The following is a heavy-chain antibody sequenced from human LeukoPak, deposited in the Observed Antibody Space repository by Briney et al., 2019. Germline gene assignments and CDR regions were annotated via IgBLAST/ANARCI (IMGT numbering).Heavy chain of an antibody. CDR1: GFTFTTYG. J-gene: IGHJ4*02. D-gene: IGHD2-21*01. CDR2: IRDDGTNK. Sequence: GGSMRLSCVASGFTFTTYGMNWVRQAPGKGLGWVAFIRDDGTNKYYADSVKGRFIISRDNSKNTLYLQMNILRADDTALYYGAPRVVVIAARFDYWGQGTLVTVSS. CDR3: APRVVVIAARFDY. V-gene: IGHV3-30*02.